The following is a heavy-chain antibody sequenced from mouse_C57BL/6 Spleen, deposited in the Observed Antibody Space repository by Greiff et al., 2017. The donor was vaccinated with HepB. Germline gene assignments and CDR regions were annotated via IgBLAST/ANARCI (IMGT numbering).Heavy chain of an antibody. Sequence: QVQLQQPGAELVMPGASVKLSCKASGYTFTSYWMHWVKQRPGQGLEWIGEIDPSDSYTNYNQKFKGKSTLTVDKSSSTAYMQLSSLTSEDSAVYYCARGGDLCMVKNYWGQGTTLTVSS. CDR1: GYTFTSYW. CDR3: ARGGDLCMVKNY. D-gene: IGHD2-2*01. J-gene: IGHJ2*01. V-gene: IGHV1-69*01. CDR2: IDPSDSYT.